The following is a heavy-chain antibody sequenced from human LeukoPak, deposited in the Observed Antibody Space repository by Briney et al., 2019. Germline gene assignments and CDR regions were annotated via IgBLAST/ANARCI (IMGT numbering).Heavy chain of an antibody. J-gene: IGHJ4*02. CDR2: MSPNSGNT. V-gene: IGHV1-8*01. Sequence: GASVKVSCKASGYTFTSYDINWARQATGQGLEWMGWMSPNSGNTGYAQKFQGRVTMTRNTSISTAYMELSSLRSEDTAVYYCAREAGHSGGSYFDYWGQGALVTVSS. D-gene: IGHD1-26*01. CDR1: GYTFTSYD. CDR3: AREAGHSGGSYFDY.